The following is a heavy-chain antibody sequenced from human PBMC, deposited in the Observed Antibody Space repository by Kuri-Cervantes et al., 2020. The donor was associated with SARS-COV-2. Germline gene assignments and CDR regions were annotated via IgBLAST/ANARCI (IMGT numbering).Heavy chain of an antibody. CDR2: ISYDGSNK. V-gene: IGHV3-30-3*01. CDR3: ARDEDTAMATYYFDY. Sequence: GESLKISCAASGFTFSSYAMHWVRQAPGKGLEWVAVISYDGSNKYYADSVKGRFTIPRDNSKNTLYLQMNSLRAEDTAVYYCARDEDTAMATYYFDYWGQGTLVTVSS. D-gene: IGHD5-18*01. CDR1: GFTFSSYA. J-gene: IGHJ4*02.